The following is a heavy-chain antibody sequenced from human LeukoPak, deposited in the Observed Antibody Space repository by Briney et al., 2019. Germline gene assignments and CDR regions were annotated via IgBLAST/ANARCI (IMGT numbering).Heavy chain of an antibody. V-gene: IGHV1-2*02. CDR2: INPDSGGT. CDR3: AREGSGWYGNFDY. J-gene: IGHJ4*02. D-gene: IGHD6-19*01. CDR1: GYTFTDYY. Sequence: ASVKVSRKASGYTFTDYYMHWVRQAPGQGLEWMGWINPDSGGTNYAQKFQGRVTMTRDTSISTAYMEVSRLRSDDTAVYYCAREGSGWYGNFDYWGQGTLVTVSS.